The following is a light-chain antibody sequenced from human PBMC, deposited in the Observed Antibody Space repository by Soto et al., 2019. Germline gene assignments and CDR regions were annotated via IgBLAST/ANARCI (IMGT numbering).Light chain of an antibody. V-gene: IGKV3-11*01. CDR3: QQRSNWPPIT. CDR2: DAS. Sequence: EIGVTQSPATLSLSTGERATLSCRASQSVSSYLAWYQQKPGQAPRLLIYDASNRATGIPARFSGSGSGTDFTLTISSLEPEDFAVYYCQQRSNWPPITFGQGTRLEI. J-gene: IGKJ5*01. CDR1: QSVSSY.